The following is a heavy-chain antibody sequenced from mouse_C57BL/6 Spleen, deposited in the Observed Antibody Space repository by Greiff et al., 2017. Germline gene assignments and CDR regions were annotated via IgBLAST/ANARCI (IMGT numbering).Heavy chain of an antibody. Sequence: EVQRVESGGGLVQPGGSLKLSCAASGFTFSDYYMYWVRQTPEKRLEWVAYISNGGGSTYYPDTVKGRFTISRDNAKNTLYLQMSRLKSEDTAMYYCARQRDSNYGDYAMDYWGQGTSVTVSS. D-gene: IGHD2-5*01. J-gene: IGHJ4*01. V-gene: IGHV5-12*01. CDR3: ARQRDSNYGDYAMDY. CDR1: GFTFSDYY. CDR2: ISNGGGST.